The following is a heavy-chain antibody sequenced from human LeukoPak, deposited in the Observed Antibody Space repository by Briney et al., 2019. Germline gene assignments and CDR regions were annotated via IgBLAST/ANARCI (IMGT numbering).Heavy chain of an antibody. CDR2: ISSSGSTI. Sequence: GGSLRLSCAASGFTFSSYSMNWVRQAPGKGLEWVSSISSSGSTIYYVDSVRGRFTISRDNAKNSLYLQMNSLRAEDTAVYYCARRKEIDYWGQGTLVTVSS. J-gene: IGHJ4*02. CDR3: ARRKEIDY. CDR1: GFTFSSYS. V-gene: IGHV3-48*01.